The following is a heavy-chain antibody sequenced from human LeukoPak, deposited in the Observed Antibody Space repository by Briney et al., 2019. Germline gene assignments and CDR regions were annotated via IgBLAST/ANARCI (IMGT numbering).Heavy chain of an antibody. Sequence: GGSLRLSCAASGFTFSTYAMHWVRQAPGKGLEWMAIISYDGGSTSYADSVKGRFTISRDNSKNTLYLQMSSLRTEDTAVYYCAKIEGSSSYYFDYWGQGTLVTASS. V-gene: IGHV3-30*18. CDR3: AKIEGSSSYYFDY. CDR1: GFTFSTYA. CDR2: ISYDGGST. D-gene: IGHD6-6*01. J-gene: IGHJ4*02.